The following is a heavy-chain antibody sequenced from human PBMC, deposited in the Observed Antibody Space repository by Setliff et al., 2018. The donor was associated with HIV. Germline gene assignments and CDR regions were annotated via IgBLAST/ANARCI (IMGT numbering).Heavy chain of an antibody. CDR3: ERGGQSSGYAIEY. CDR1: GGSISSGNYY. V-gene: IGHV4-61*09. J-gene: IGHJ4*02. Sequence: PSETLSLTCSVSGGSISSGNYYWGWTRQPAGKGLEWIGHIYTEGTIKYNPSLKSRLTISLDTSKNQFSLKLNSVTAADTAVYYCERGGQSSGYAIEYWGQGTLVTVSS. D-gene: IGHD5-12*01. CDR2: IYTEGTI.